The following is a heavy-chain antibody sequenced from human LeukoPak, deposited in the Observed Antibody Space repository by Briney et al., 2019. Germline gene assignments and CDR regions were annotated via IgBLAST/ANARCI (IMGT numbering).Heavy chain of an antibody. J-gene: IGHJ3*02. D-gene: IGHD3-10*01. Sequence: GGSLRLSCAPSGFTFSSYGMHWVRPAPGKGLEWVAFIRYDGSNKYYADSVKGRFTISRDSFTNTLYLQMNSLRPEDTAVYYCAKEGDYYGSGSYRDGFDIWGQGTRATVSS. CDR3: AKEGDYYGSGSYRDGFDI. CDR1: GFTFSSYG. V-gene: IGHV3-30*02. CDR2: IRYDGSNK.